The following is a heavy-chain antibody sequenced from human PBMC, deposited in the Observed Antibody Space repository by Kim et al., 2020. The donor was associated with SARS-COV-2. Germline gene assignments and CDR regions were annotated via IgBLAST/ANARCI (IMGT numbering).Heavy chain of an antibody. V-gene: IGHV3-30*18. J-gene: IGHJ6*02. CDR2: ISYDGSNK. CDR3: AKDFPAARYDFWSGYYYYYGMDV. D-gene: IGHD3-3*01. CDR1: GFTFSSYG. Sequence: GGSLRLSCAASGFTFSSYGMHWVRQAPGKGLEWVAVISYDGSNKYYADSVKGRFTISRDNSKNTLYLQMNSLRAEDTAVYYCAKDFPAARYDFWSGYYYYYGMDVWGQGTTVTVSS.